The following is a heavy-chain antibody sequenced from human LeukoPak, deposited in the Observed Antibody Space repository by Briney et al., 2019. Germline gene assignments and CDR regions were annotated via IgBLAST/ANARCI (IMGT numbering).Heavy chain of an antibody. CDR1: GYTFTGYY. J-gene: IGHJ4*02. CDR3: AREYYYDSSGYCYFDY. Sequence: ASVKVSCKASGYTFTGYYMHWVRQDPGQGLEGMGWINPNSGGTNYAQKFQGRVTMTRDTSISTAYMELSRLRSDDTAVYYCAREYYYDSSGYCYFDYWGQGTLVTVSS. D-gene: IGHD3-22*01. CDR2: INPNSGGT. V-gene: IGHV1-2*02.